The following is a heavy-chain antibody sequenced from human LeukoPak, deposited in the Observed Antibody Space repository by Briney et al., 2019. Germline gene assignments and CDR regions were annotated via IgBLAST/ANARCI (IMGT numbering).Heavy chain of an antibody. Sequence: GGSLKLSCAASGFTFSGSPIHWVRQASGKGLEWVGRIRSKTGNYATAYTASVKGRFTISRDDSKNTSYLQMNSLKTEDTAMYYCTRLEAAADSDYLGQGTLVTVSS. CDR2: IRSKTGNYAT. CDR3: TRLEAAADSDY. V-gene: IGHV3-73*01. J-gene: IGHJ4*02. CDR1: GFTFSGSP. D-gene: IGHD6-13*01.